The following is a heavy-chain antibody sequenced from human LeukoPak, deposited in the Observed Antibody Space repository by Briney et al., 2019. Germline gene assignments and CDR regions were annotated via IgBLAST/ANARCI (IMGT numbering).Heavy chain of an antibody. CDR3: AREYCSSTSCYWASYNWFDP. Sequence: ASVKVSCKASGYTFTSYGISWVRQAPGQGLEWMGRISAYNGNTNYAQKLQGRVTMTTDTSTSTAYMELRSLRSDDTAVYYCAREYCSSTSCYWASYNWFDPWGQGTLVTVSS. CDR2: ISAYNGNT. V-gene: IGHV1-18*01. D-gene: IGHD2-2*01. J-gene: IGHJ5*02. CDR1: GYTFTSYG.